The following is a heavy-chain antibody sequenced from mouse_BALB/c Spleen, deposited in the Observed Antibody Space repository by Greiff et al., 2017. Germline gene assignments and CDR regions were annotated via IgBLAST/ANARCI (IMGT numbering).Heavy chain of an antibody. D-gene: IGHD2-14*01. V-gene: IGHV3-2*02. CDR1: GYSITSDYA. J-gene: IGHJ2*01. Sequence: DVQLQESGPGLVKPSQSLSLTCTVTGYSITSDYAWNWIRQFPGNKLEWMGYISYSGSTSYNPSLKSRISITRDTSKNQFFLQLNSVTTEDTATYYCARYSPYRYEGDYWGQGTTLTVSS. CDR2: ISYSGST. CDR3: ARYSPYRYEGDY.